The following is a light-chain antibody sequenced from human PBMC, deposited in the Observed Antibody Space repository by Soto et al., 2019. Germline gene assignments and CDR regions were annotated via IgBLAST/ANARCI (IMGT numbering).Light chain of an antibody. CDR2: DAS. J-gene: IGKJ1*01. V-gene: IGKV1-9*01. CDR3: QQYNSYSPWT. CDR1: QGISSY. Sequence: IQLTQSPSSLSASVGDRVTITCRSSQGISSYLGWYQQKPGKAPNLLIYDASTLHSGVPSRFSGGGSGTDFTLTISSLQPDDFATYYCQQYNSYSPWTFGQGTKVDIK.